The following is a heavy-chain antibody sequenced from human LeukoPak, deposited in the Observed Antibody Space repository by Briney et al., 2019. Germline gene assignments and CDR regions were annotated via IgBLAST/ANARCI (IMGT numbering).Heavy chain of an antibody. D-gene: IGHD1-26*01. V-gene: IGHV4-59*08. CDR2: IYYTGST. Sequence: PSETLSLTCTVSGGSIRSCYWSWIRQPPGKGLDWIGYIYYTGSTKYNPSLKSRATISVDTSKNQFSLKLSYVTAADTAVYYCASGSYYFDYWGQGTLVTVSS. CDR3: ASGSYYFDY. CDR1: GGSIRSCY. J-gene: IGHJ4*02.